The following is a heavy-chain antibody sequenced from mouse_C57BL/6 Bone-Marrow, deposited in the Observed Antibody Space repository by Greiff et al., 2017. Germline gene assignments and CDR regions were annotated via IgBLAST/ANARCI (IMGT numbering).Heavy chain of an antibody. CDR2: ISGGGGNT. V-gene: IGHV5-9*01. Sequence: DVQLVESGGGLVKPGGSLKLSCAASGFTFSSYTMSWVRQTPEKRLEWVATISGGGGNTYYPDSVKGRFTISRDNAKNTLYLQMSSLRSEDPALYYCARQRQLPFAYWGQGTLVTVSA. CDR1: GFTFSSYT. J-gene: IGHJ3*01. D-gene: IGHD6-1*01. CDR3: ARQRQLPFAY.